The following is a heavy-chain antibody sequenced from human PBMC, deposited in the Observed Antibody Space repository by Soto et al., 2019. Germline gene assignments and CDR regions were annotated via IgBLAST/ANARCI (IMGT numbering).Heavy chain of an antibody. V-gene: IGHV4-39*01. J-gene: IGHJ4*02. CDR1: GDSISSSSYY. D-gene: IGHD6-19*01. Sequence: PSETLSLTCTVSGDSISSSSYYWGWIRQSPGKGLEWIGSIFFSGITYYNPSLKSRVTVSVDTSNNQFSLKLSSVTAADTAVYYCARGSQWLPLFDYWGQGTLVTVSS. CDR3: ARGSQWLPLFDY. CDR2: IFFSGIT.